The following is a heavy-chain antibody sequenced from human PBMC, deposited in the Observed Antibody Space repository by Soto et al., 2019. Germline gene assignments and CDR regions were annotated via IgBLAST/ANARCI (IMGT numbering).Heavy chain of an antibody. Sequence: LRLSCAASGFTFSSYEMNWVRQAPGKGLEWVSYISSSGSTIYYADSVKGRFTISRDNAKNSLYLQMNSLRAEDTAVYYCARDGDTAMVQVYGMDVWGQGTTVTVSS. V-gene: IGHV3-48*03. D-gene: IGHD5-18*01. CDR1: GFTFSSYE. CDR3: ARDGDTAMVQVYGMDV. CDR2: ISSSGSTI. J-gene: IGHJ6*02.